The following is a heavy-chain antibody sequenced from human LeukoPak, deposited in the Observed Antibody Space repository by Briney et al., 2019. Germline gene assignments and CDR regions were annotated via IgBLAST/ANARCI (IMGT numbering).Heavy chain of an antibody. CDR2: IYYTGST. Sequence: SETLSLTCSVSGGSISPHYWSWIRQSPGKGLEWVGYIYYTGSTNYNPSLKSRVIISVDTSKNQFSLKLSSVTAADTAVCYCARPRSGHYFDYWGQGTLVTVSS. V-gene: IGHV4-59*11. D-gene: IGHD3-3*01. J-gene: IGHJ4*02. CDR1: GGSISPHY. CDR3: ARPRSGHYFDY.